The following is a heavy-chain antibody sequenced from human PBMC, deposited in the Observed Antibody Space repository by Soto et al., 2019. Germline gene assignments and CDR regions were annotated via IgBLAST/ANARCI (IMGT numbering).Heavy chain of an antibody. CDR3: ARVPILRYFDWPDAFDI. V-gene: IGHV1-8*01. Sequence: ASVKVSCKASGYTFTSYDINWVRQATGQGLEWMGWMNPNSGNTGYAQKFQGRVTMTGNTSISTAYMELSSLRSEDTAVYYCARVPILRYFDWPDAFDIWGQGTMVTVSS. J-gene: IGHJ3*02. D-gene: IGHD3-9*01. CDR1: GYTFTSYD. CDR2: MNPNSGNT.